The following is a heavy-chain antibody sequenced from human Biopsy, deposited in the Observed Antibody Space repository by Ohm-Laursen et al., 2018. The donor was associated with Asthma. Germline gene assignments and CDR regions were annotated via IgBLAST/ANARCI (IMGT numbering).Heavy chain of an antibody. CDR2: ISVYNGNT. J-gene: IGHJ6*02. CDR1: GYTFNSAG. Sequence: EASVKVSCNTSGYTFNSAGITWVRQAPGQGLEWMGWISVYNGNTKVAQKLQDRVTMITGTSTSTAYMELRSLRSDDTAVYFCARAVDYSHYYGIDVWGQGTTVTVS. D-gene: IGHD3-10*01. V-gene: IGHV1-18*01. CDR3: ARAVDYSHYYGIDV.